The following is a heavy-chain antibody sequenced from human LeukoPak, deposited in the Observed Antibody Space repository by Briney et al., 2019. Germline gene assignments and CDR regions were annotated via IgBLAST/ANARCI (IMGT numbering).Heavy chain of an antibody. J-gene: IGHJ4*02. V-gene: IGHV4-59*01. CDR3: AGRPAPLRQIGGEVN. D-gene: IGHD3-16*01. CDR1: GGSISSYY. Sequence: SETLSLTCTVSGGSISSYYWSWIRQPPGKGLEWIGYIYYSGSTNYNPSLKSRVTISVDTSKNQFSLKLSSVTAADTAVYYCAGRPAPLRQIGGEVNWGQGTLVTVSS. CDR2: IYYSGST.